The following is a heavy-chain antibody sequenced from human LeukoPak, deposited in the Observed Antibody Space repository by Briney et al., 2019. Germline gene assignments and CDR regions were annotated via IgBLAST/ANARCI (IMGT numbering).Heavy chain of an antibody. CDR3: TRESGAFSPFGF. Sequence: PSETLSLTCAVSGGSIITTNWWSWVRQPPGKGLEWIGGVHLNGATNYNPSLESRVSMSIDKSKNHLSLELSSVTTADTAMYYCTRESGAFSPFGFWGQGTLVTVSS. CDR1: GGSIITTNW. D-gene: IGHD1-26*01. J-gene: IGHJ4*02. V-gene: IGHV4-4*02. CDR2: VHLNGAT.